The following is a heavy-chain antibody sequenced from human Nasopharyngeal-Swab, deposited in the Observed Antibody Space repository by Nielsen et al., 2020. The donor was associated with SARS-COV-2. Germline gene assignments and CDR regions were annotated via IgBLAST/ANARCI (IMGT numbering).Heavy chain of an antibody. CDR3: ARDLGATLDV. J-gene: IGHJ4*02. V-gene: IGHV3-33*01. CDR2: IWYDGSNK. Sequence: GESLKISCAASGFTFSSYGMHWVRQAPGKGLEWVEVIWYDGSNKYYADSVKGRFTISRDNSKNTLYLQMTSLRAEDTAVYYCARDLGATLDVWGQGTLVTVSS. D-gene: IGHD1-26*01. CDR1: GFTFSSYG.